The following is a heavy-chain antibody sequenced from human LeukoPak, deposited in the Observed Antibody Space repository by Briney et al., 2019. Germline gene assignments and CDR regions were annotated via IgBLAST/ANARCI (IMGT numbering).Heavy chain of an antibody. D-gene: IGHD6-13*01. CDR2: IYYSEST. CDR3: ARGGVAAAGKVRYGMDV. Sequence: SETLSLTCTVSGGSISSGDYYWSWIRQPPGKGLEWIGYIYYSESTYYNPSLKSRVTISVDTSKNQFSLKLSSVTAADTAVYYCARGGVAAAGKVRYGMDVWGKGTTVTVSS. V-gene: IGHV4-30-4*01. CDR1: GGSISSGDYY. J-gene: IGHJ6*04.